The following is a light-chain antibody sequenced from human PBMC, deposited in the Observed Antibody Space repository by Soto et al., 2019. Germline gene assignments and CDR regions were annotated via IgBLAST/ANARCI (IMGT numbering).Light chain of an antibody. V-gene: IGKV1-5*01. CDR1: QSISSW. J-gene: IGKJ1*01. CDR3: QQYNSYSPWT. CDR2: DAS. Sequence: DIQMTQSPSTLSASVGDRVTITCRASQSISSWLAWYQQKPGKAPKLLIYDASSLESGVPSRFSGSGSGTEFTLTISSPQPDDFATYYCQQYNSYSPWTFGQGTKVE.